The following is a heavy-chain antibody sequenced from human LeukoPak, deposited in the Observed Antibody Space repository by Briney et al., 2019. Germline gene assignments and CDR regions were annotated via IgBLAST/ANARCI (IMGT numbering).Heavy chain of an antibody. D-gene: IGHD3-22*01. Sequence: SETLSLTCTVSGGSISSGDYYWSWIRQPPGKGLEWIGYIYYSGSTYYNPSLKSRGTISVDTSKNQFSLKLSSVTAADTAVYYCARLDSSGYSPIFDYWGQGTLVTVSS. J-gene: IGHJ4*02. V-gene: IGHV4-30-4*01. CDR3: ARLDSSGYSPIFDY. CDR2: IYYSGST. CDR1: GGSISSGDYY.